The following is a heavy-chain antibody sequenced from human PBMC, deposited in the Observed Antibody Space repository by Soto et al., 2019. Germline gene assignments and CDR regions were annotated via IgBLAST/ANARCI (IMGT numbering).Heavy chain of an antibody. CDR3: SGYGSGSYYRD. Sequence: SETLSLTCTVSGGSITTPYWNLSWIRKPPGKGLEWIGFTYFRGSTNYNPSVRSRVTISLDASKNQLSMKLRSVTAADTAVYQCSGYGSGSYYRDWDQGTLVTASS. V-gene: IGHV4-59*08. CDR1: GGSITTPY. D-gene: IGHD3-10*01. CDR2: TYFRGST. J-gene: IGHJ4*01.